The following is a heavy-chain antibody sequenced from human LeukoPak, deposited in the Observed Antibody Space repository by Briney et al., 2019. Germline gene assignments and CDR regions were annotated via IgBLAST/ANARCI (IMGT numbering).Heavy chain of an antibody. J-gene: IGHJ3*02. CDR3: ASGNYYDSSGYYRRGVAFDI. CDR1: GFTFSDYY. V-gene: IGHV3-11*04. D-gene: IGHD3-22*01. Sequence: GGSLRLSCAASGFTFSDYYMSWIRQAPGKGLEWVSYISSSGSTIYYADSVKGRFTISRDNAKNSLYLQMNSLRAEDTAVYYCASGNYYDSSGYYRRGVAFDIWGQGTMVTVSS. CDR2: ISSSGSTI.